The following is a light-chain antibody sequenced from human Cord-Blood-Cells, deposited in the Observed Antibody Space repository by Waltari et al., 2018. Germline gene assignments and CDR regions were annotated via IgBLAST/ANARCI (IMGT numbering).Light chain of an antibody. Sequence: DIVMTQSPDSLAVSLGERATTTCKSSQSVLYSTNNKNYLAWYQQKPGQPPKLLIYLASTRESGVPDRFSGSGSGTDFTLTISSLQAEDVAVYYCQQDYSTPLTFGGGTKVEIK. CDR3: QQDYSTPLT. V-gene: IGKV4-1*01. CDR1: QSVLYSTNNKNY. J-gene: IGKJ4*02. CDR2: LAS.